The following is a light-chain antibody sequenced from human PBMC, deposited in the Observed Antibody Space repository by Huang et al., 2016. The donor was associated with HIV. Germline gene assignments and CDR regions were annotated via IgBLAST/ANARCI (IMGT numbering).Light chain of an antibody. J-gene: IGKJ2*02. V-gene: IGKV3-20*01. CDR3: QQYGSSRT. CDR2: GAS. CDR1: QSDSSSY. Sequence: EIVLTQSPGTLSLSPGERATLSCRASQSDSSSYLGWYQQKPCQTPRLLIYGASIRATGIPDRFSGSGSGTDFTLTISRLEPEDFAVYYCQQYGSSRTFGQGTKLEIK.